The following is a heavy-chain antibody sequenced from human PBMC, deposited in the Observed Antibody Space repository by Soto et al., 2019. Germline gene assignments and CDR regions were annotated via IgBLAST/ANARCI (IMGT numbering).Heavy chain of an antibody. D-gene: IGHD2-15*01. CDR2: ISSSSSYI. CDR1: GFTFSSYS. CDR3: AREDCSGGSCYNGYYGMDV. J-gene: IGHJ6*02. Sequence: GGSLRLSCAASGFTFSSYSMNWVRQAPGKGLEWVSSISSSSSYIYYADSVKGRFTISRDNAKNSLYLQMNSLRAEDTAVYYCAREDCSGGSCYNGYYGMDVWGQGTTVTVSS. V-gene: IGHV3-21*01.